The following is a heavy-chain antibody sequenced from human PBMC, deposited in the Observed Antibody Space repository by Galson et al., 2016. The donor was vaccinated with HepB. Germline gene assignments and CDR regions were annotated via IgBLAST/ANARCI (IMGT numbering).Heavy chain of an antibody. CDR3: AKSSSGATPRPHFDY. CDR1: GFTFSSYA. V-gene: IGHV3-23*01. D-gene: IGHD1-26*01. Sequence: SLRLSCGAAGFTFSSYAMGWVRQAPGKGLEWLAAVSGSGGGTYYADSVKGRFTISRDNSKSTLYLQMNSLRAEDTAVYYCAKSSSGATPRPHFDYWGQGTLVTVSS. CDR2: VSGSGGGT. J-gene: IGHJ4*02.